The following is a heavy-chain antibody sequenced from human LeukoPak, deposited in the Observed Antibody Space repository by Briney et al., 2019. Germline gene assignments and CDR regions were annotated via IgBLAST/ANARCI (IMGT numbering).Heavy chain of an antibody. CDR3: ARAPSEIGGYYPEYFRH. J-gene: IGHJ1*01. D-gene: IGHD3-22*01. CDR1: GFTFSSYW. V-gene: IGHV3-74*01. CDR2: IKSDGST. Sequence: GGSLRLSCAASGFTFSSYWMHWVRQAPGKGLVWVSRIKSDGSTNYADSGKGRFTISRDNAKNTVSLQMNSLRAEDTGVYYCARAPSEIGGYYPEYFRHWGQGTLATVSS.